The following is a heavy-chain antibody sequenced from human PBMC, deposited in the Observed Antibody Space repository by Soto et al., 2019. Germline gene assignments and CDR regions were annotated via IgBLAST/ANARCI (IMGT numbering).Heavy chain of an antibody. D-gene: IGHD1-1*01. CDR3: SSLPDGYNSGLEY. Sequence: PSETLSLTCTVSGASLSSGDYYWSWIRQPPGKGLEWIGYIYYTGMTFFNPSLKSRVTMSMDTSKNQFSLNLTSVTAADTAVYFCSSLPDGYNSGLEYWGQGTLVTVSS. CDR1: GASLSSGDYY. CDR2: IYYTGMT. J-gene: IGHJ4*02. V-gene: IGHV4-30-4*01.